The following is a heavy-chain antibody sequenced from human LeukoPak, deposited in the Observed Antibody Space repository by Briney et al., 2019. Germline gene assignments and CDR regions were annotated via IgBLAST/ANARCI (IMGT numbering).Heavy chain of an antibody. Sequence: GGSLRLSCAASGFTFDDYAMHWVRQAPGKGLEWVSGISWNSGSIGYADSVKGRFTISRDNAKNSLYLQMDSLRAEDMALYYCAKEYGSGSYYIGGFDYWGRGTLVTVSS. CDR2: ISWNSGSI. CDR3: AKEYGSGSYYIGGFDY. V-gene: IGHV3-9*03. D-gene: IGHD3-10*01. J-gene: IGHJ4*02. CDR1: GFTFDDYA.